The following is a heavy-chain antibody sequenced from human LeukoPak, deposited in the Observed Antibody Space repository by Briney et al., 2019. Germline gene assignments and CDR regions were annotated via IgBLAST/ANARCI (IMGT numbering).Heavy chain of an antibody. CDR3: AKGGTGGSYSSAHYYGMDV. CDR2: ISGSGGSS. J-gene: IGHJ6*02. CDR1: RFTFSNYA. Sequence: GGSLRLSCAASRFTFSNYAMSWVRQAPGKGLEWVSTISGSGGSSYLVDSVKGRFTISRDSSKNTLFLQMNSLRAEDTAIYYCAKGGTGGSYSSAHYYGMDVWGQGTTVTVSS. D-gene: IGHD1-26*01. V-gene: IGHV3-23*01.